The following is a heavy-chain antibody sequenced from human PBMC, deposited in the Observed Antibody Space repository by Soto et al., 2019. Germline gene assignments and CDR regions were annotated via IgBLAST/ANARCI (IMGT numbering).Heavy chain of an antibody. Sequence: EVQLVETGGGLIQPGGSLRLSCAASGLIVSTNYMNWVRQDPGKGLEWVSVLYSGGSTHYAGSVKGRFIISRDKSKNTLYLQMNSLRAEDTAVYYCARDRPGDEGDAFDIWGHGTLVNVSS. CDR3: ARDRPGDEGDAFDI. J-gene: IGHJ3*02. D-gene: IGHD3-10*01. V-gene: IGHV3-53*02. CDR2: LYSGGST. CDR1: GLIVSTNY.